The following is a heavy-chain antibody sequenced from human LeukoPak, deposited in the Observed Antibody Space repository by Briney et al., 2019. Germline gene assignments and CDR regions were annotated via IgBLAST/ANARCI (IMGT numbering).Heavy chain of an antibody. D-gene: IGHD3-9*01. J-gene: IGHJ3*02. Sequence: PGVSLRHSCAASRFTVSSNYMTWVRQAAGKGLEWVSVIYSGGSTYYADSVKGRFTISRDNSKNTLYLQMNSLRAEDTAVYYCAKGSLVRYFDWLLPQDAFDIWGQGTMVTVSS. CDR2: IYSGGST. CDR1: RFTVSSNY. CDR3: AKGSLVRYFDWLLPQDAFDI. V-gene: IGHV3-53*01.